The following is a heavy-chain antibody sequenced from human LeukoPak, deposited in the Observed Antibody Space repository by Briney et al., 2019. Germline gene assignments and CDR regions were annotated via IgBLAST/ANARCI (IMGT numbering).Heavy chain of an antibody. Sequence: PGGSLGLSCAASGFSFSTYSMSWVRQAPGKGLEWVSAITRSSSSIYYADSVKGRFTISRDNAKKSVYLQMNSLRAEDTAVYYCVSELYFSDSSGLWGPGTMVTVSS. CDR2: ITRSSSSI. D-gene: IGHD3-22*01. CDR3: VSELYFSDSSGL. V-gene: IGHV3-21*03. J-gene: IGHJ3*01. CDR1: GFSFSTYS.